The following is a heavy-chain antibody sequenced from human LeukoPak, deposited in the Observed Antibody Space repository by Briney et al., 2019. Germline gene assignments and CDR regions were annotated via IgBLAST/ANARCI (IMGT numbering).Heavy chain of an antibody. J-gene: IGHJ6*04. Sequence: PGGSLRLSCAASGFTFSGSAMHWVRQASGKGLEWVGRIRSKANSYATAYAASVKGRFTISRDDSKNTAYLQMNSLRAEDTAVYYCAKDRTSPTVWGKGTTVTISS. D-gene: IGHD1-26*01. CDR2: IRSKANSYAT. CDR3: AKDRTSPTV. CDR1: GFTFSGSA. V-gene: IGHV3-73*01.